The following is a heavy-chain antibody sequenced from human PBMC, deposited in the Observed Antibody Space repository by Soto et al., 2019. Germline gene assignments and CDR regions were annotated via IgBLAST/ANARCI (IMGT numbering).Heavy chain of an antibody. Sequence: SEALSLTCTVSGGSISSYYWSWIRQPPGKGLEWIGYIYYSGSTNYNPSLKSRVTISVDTSKNQFSLKLSSVTAADTAVYYCATHLRSGSYHHYFDYWGQGTLVPVSS. CDR3: ATHLRSGSYHHYFDY. V-gene: IGHV4-59*08. CDR1: GGSISSYY. J-gene: IGHJ4*02. CDR2: IYYSGST. D-gene: IGHD1-26*01.